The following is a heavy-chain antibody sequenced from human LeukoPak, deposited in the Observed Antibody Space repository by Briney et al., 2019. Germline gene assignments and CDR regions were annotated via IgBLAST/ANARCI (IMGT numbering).Heavy chain of an antibody. CDR3: ARGLYCGGDCYSDDAFDI. CDR1: GGTFSSYA. CDR2: IIPIFGTA. J-gene: IGHJ3*02. Sequence: SVKVSCKASGGTFSSYAISWVRQAPGQGLKWMGGIIPIFGTANYAQKFQGRVTITADESTSTAYMELSSLRSEDTAVYYCARGLYCGGDCYSDDAFDIWGQGTMVTVSS. D-gene: IGHD2-21*01. V-gene: IGHV1-69*13.